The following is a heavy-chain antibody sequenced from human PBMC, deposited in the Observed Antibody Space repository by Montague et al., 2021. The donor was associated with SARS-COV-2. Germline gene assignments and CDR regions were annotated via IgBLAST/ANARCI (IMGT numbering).Heavy chain of an antibody. CDR3: AKEGDYDTLTGYYPNRRYFDY. D-gene: IGHD3-9*01. Sequence: SLRLSCAASGFTFSSYAMSWVRQAPGKGLEWVSAISGSGGSTYYADSVKGRFTISRDNSKNTLYLQMNSLRAKDTAVYYCAKEGDYDTLTGYYPNRRYFDYWGQGTLVTVSS. J-gene: IGHJ4*02. CDR2: ISGSGGST. V-gene: IGHV3-23*01. CDR1: GFTFSSYA.